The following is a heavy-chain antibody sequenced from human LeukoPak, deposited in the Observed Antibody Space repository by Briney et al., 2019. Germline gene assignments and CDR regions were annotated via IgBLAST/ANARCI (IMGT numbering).Heavy chain of an antibody. CDR3: ARASWISTADAVC. CDR1: GVTVSSDY. Sequence: GGSLRLSCAASGVTVSSDYMSWVRQAPGKGLEWVSVIYSDGNTYYADSVKGRFTISRDNSKNNLFLQMDSLRTEDTAIYYCARASWISTADAVCWGQGTQVTVSS. V-gene: IGHV3-53*05. CDR2: IYSDGNT. J-gene: IGHJ4*02. D-gene: IGHD2-2*03.